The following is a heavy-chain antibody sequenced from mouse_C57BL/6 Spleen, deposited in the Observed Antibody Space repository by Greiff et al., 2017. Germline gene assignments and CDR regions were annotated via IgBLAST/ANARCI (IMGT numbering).Heavy chain of an antibody. J-gene: IGHJ4*01. D-gene: IGHD1-1*02. CDR3: ARSLILRGNCAMDY. CDR1: GYTFTSYW. CDR2: IYPGSGST. V-gene: IGHV1-55*01. Sequence: QVQLQQPGAELVKPGASVKMSCKASGYTFTSYWITWVKQRPGQGLEWIGDIYPGSGSTNYNEKFKSKATLTVDTSSSTAYMQLSSLTSEDSAVYYCARSLILRGNCAMDYWGQGTSVTVSS.